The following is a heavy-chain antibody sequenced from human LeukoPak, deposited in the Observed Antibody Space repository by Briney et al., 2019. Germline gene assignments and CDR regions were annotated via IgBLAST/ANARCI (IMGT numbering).Heavy chain of an antibody. V-gene: IGHV3-74*01. D-gene: IGHD2-2*01. CDR2: INCGGSST. CDR3: ARVSGRDRYCSSTSCRRYYYYYMDV. CDR1: GFTFSSYW. Sequence: GVSLRLFCAASGFTFSSYWIHCVRQAPGKGLVWVSRINCGGSSTSYADSVKGRFTISRDNAKNTLYLQMNSLRAEDTAVYYCARVSGRDRYCSSTSCRRYYYYYMDVWGKGTTVTVSS. J-gene: IGHJ6*03.